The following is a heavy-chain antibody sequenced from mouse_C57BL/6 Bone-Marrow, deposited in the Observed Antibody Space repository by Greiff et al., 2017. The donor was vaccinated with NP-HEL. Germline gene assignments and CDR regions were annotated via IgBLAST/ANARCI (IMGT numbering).Heavy chain of an antibody. D-gene: IGHD2-12*01. CDR1: GYTFTDYY. Sequence: VQLQQSGAELVRPGASVKLSCKASGYTFTDYYINWVKQRPGQGLEWIARIYPGSGNTYYNEKFKGKATLTAEKSSSTAYMQLSSLTSEDSAVYFCARAYSHAMDYWGQGTSVTVSS. CDR2: IYPGSGNT. CDR3: ARAYSHAMDY. V-gene: IGHV1-76*01. J-gene: IGHJ4*01.